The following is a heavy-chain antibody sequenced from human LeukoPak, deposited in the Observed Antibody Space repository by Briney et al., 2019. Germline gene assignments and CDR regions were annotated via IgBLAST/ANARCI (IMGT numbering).Heavy chain of an antibody. Sequence: SETLSLTCTVSDGSLSTYYWSWIRQPPGKELEWIGYIYYIGSTNYNPSLKSRVTMSVDTSKNQFSLKLSSVTAADTAVYYCARQGSVGLDDAFDIWGQGTMVTVSS. CDR3: ARQGSVGLDDAFDI. J-gene: IGHJ3*02. CDR2: IYYIGST. D-gene: IGHD6-19*01. CDR1: DGSLSTYY. V-gene: IGHV4-59*08.